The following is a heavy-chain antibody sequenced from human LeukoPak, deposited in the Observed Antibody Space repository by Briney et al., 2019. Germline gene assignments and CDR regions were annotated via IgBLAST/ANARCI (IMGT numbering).Heavy chain of an antibody. J-gene: IGHJ6*03. Sequence: SETLSLTCTVSGGSISSYYWSWIRQPPGKGLEWLGYIYYSGSSNYNPSLKSQVTMSADTSKNQFSLKLSSVTAADTAVYYCARVPRSYYYYYYMDVWGKGTTVTVSS. CDR3: ARVPRSYYYYYYMDV. V-gene: IGHV4-59*01. CDR2: IYYSGSS. CDR1: GGSISSYY.